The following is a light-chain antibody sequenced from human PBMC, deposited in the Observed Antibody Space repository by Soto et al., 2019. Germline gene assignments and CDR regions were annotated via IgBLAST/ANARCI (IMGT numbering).Light chain of an antibody. V-gene: IGLV2-14*01. CDR1: RSDIGAYTY. CDR2: EVS. CDR3: TSYRRDTTWV. J-gene: IGLJ3*02. Sequence: QSALTQPASVSGSPGQSITISCTGTRSDIGAYTYVSWYQQHPGKAAKVMIYEVSNRPSGVSNRFSGSKSGNTASLTISGLQAEDEADYYCTSYRRDTTWVFGGGTKLTVL.